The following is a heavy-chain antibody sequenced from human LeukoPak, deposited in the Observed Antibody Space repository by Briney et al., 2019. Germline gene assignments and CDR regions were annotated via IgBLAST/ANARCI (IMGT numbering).Heavy chain of an antibody. V-gene: IGHV4-61*02. CDR1: GGSISSGSYY. CDR2: IYTSGST. D-gene: IGHD3-22*01. CDR3: ARDSSGYYPYYFDY. Sequence: SETLSLTCTVSGGSISSGSYYWSWIRQPAGKGLEWIGRIYTSGSTNYNPSLKSRVTISVDTSKNQFSLKLSSVTAADTAVYYCARDSSGYYPYYFDYWGQGTPVTVSS. J-gene: IGHJ4*02.